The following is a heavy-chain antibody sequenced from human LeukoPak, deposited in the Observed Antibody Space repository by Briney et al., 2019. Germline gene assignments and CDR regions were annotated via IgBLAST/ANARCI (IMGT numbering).Heavy chain of an antibody. J-gene: IGHJ4*02. CDR3: ARKSGWYEDALDY. CDR2: ISSSSSYI. Sequence: AGGSLRLSCAASGFTFSSYSMNWVRQAPGKGLEWVSSISSSSSYIYYADSVKGRFTISRDNAKNSLYLQMNSLRAEDTAVYYCARKSGWYEDALDYWGQGTLVTVSS. D-gene: IGHD6-19*01. CDR1: GFTFSSYS. V-gene: IGHV3-21*01.